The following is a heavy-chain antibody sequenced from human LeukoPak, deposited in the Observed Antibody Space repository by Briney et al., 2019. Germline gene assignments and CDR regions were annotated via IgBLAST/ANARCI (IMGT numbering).Heavy chain of an antibody. CDR3: ARVRYNWNPLNDY. CDR1: GFTFSSYA. V-gene: IGHV3-30*04. CDR2: ISYDGSNK. J-gene: IGHJ4*02. D-gene: IGHD1-20*01. Sequence: GGSLRLSCAASGFTFSSYAMHWVRQAPGKGLEWVAVISYDGSNKYYADSVKGRFTISRDNSKNTLYLQMNSLRAEDTAVYYCARVRYNWNPLNDYWGQGTLVTVSS.